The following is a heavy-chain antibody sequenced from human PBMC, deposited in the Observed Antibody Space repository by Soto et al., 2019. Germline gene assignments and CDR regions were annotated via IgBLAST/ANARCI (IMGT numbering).Heavy chain of an antibody. CDR1: GGSVSSGSYY. V-gene: IGHV4-61*01. Sequence: SETLSLTCTVSGGSVSSGSYYWSWIRQPPGKGLEWIGYIYYSGSTNYNPSLKSRVTISVDTSKNQFSLKLSSVTAADTAVYYCARDLSGSFDYWGPGTLVTVSS. D-gene: IGHD3-9*01. J-gene: IGHJ4*02. CDR3: ARDLSGSFDY. CDR2: IYYSGST.